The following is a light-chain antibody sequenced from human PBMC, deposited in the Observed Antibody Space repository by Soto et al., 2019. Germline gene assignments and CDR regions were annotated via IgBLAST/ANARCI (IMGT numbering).Light chain of an antibody. Sequence: QSALTQPASVSGSPGQSITFSCAGTSSDVGGYNHVSWYQQHPGKAPKLMIYDVTNRASGVSNRFSGSKSGNTASLTISGLQAEDEADYYCSSYTSSSTLVFGGGTKLTVL. J-gene: IGLJ2*01. CDR2: DVT. CDR3: SSYTSSSTLV. V-gene: IGLV2-14*01. CDR1: SSDVGGYNH.